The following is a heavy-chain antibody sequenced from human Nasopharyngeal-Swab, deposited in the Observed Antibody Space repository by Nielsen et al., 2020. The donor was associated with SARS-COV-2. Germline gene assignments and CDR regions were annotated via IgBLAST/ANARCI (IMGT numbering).Heavy chain of an antibody. D-gene: IGHD6-19*01. CDR2: INHSGTT. CDR3: ARHLAVAGDFDY. Sequence: SETLSLTCAVYGGSFSDYYWTWIRQPPGKGLEWIGEINHSGTTNCNPSLESRLTISVDTSKSQFSLKLSSVTAADTAVYYCARHLAVAGDFDYWGQGTLVTVSS. J-gene: IGHJ4*02. V-gene: IGHV4-34*01. CDR1: GGSFSDYY.